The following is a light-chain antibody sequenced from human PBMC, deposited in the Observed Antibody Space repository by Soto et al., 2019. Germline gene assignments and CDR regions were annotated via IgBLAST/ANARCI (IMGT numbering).Light chain of an antibody. CDR3: QQRSKWPPEVT. Sequence: EILLRQCPAPLSLSPGERATLSCRASQSVSSYLAWYQQKPGQAPRLLIYDASNRATGISARFSGSGSGTDFTLTISSLEPEDFAAYECQQRSKWPPEVTFRHGTRREI. J-gene: IGKJ5*01. V-gene: IGKV3-11*01. CDR1: QSVSSY. CDR2: DAS.